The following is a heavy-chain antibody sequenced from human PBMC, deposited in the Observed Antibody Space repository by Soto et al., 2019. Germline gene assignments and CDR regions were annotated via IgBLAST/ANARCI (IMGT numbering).Heavy chain of an antibody. CDR1: GFTFSNYA. CDR3: ARNTWQQPRDYYYGMDV. V-gene: IGHV3-30-3*01. J-gene: IGHJ6*02. Sequence: QVQLVESGGGVVQPGRSLRLSCAASGFTFSNYAMHCVHQAPGKGLEWVAVISYDGGNKYYADSVKGRLTISRDNSKNTLYLQMNSLRAEDTAVYYCARNTWQQPRDYYYGMDVWGQGTTVTVSS. D-gene: IGHD6-13*01. CDR2: ISYDGGNK.